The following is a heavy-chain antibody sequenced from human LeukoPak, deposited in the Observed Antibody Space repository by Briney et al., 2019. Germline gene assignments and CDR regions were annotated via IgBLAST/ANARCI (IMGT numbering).Heavy chain of an antibody. J-gene: IGHJ6*02. D-gene: IGHD3-16*01. CDR1: GFTFSSYW. CDR2: IKEDGSEK. CDR3: ARDRWGYGMDV. Sequence: GGSLRLSCAASGFTFSSYWMSWVRQVPGKGLEWVANIKEDGSEKHFVDSVKGRFTVSRDNAKNSLYLQMNSLRAEDTAVYYCARDRWGYGMDVWGQGTRVIVSS. V-gene: IGHV3-7*01.